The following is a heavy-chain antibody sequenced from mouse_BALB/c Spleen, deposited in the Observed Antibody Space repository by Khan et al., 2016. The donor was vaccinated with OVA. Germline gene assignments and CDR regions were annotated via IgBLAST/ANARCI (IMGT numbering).Heavy chain of an antibody. Sequence: QVQLKESGPGLVAPSQSLSITCTVSGFSLTTYGVHWVRQPSGKGLEWLGVIWAGGSTNYNSALMSRLSISKDNSKSQAFFKMNSLETDDKAMYYCARAYYYGAWFAYWGQGTLVTVSA. V-gene: IGHV2-9*02. CDR1: GFSLTTYG. CDR3: ARAYYYGAWFAY. CDR2: IWAGGST. J-gene: IGHJ3*01. D-gene: IGHD1-1*01.